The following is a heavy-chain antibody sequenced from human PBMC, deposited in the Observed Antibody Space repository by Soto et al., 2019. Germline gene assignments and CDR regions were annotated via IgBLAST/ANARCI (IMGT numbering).Heavy chain of an antibody. V-gene: IGHV1-3*01. D-gene: IGHD6-13*01. J-gene: IGHJ5*02. CDR3: ARGGSSWYVGWFDP. CDR2: INAGNGNT. CDR1: GYTFTSYA. Sequence: QVQLVQSGAEVKKPGASVKVSCKASGYTFTSYAMHCVRQAPGQRLEWMGWINAGNGNTKYSQKFQGRVTITRDTSASTAYMELSSLRSEDTAVYYCARGGSSWYVGWFDPWGQGTLVTVSS.